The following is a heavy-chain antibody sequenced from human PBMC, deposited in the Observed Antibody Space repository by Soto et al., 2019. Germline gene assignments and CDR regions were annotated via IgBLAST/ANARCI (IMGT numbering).Heavy chain of an antibody. CDR2: IYNGEST. CDR1: GFTVNSDY. J-gene: IGHJ4*02. D-gene: IGHD3-16*01. CDR3: ARDGRGLGKLSLFEY. Sequence: EVQLVASGGGLIQPGGSLRLSCAASGFTVNSDYMNWIRQTPGKGLEWVAFIYNGESTHYADSVKGRFTISSDRSKNTLYLQMNSLRIEDTAVYYCARDGRGLGKLSLFEYWGQGTLVTVSS. V-gene: IGHV3-53*01.